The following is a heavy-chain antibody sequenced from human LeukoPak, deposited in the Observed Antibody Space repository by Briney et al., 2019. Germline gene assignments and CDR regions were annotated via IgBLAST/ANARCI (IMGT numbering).Heavy chain of an antibody. Sequence: WASVKVSCKASGYTFTGYYMHWVRQAPGQGLEWMGWINLDSGDTYYAQKFQGRVTMTRDTSISTAYMELNRLKSNDTAVYYCARRSGSSDYWGQGTLVTVSS. J-gene: IGHJ4*02. CDR2: INLDSGDT. V-gene: IGHV1-2*02. CDR1: GYTFTGYY. D-gene: IGHD1-26*01. CDR3: ARRSGSSDY.